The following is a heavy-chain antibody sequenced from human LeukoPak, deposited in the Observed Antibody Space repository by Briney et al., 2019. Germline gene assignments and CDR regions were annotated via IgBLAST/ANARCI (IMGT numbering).Heavy chain of an antibody. Sequence: GGSLRLSCAASGFTFSNAWMSWVRQAPGKGLEWVSAISGSGGSTYYADSVKGRFTISRDNSKNTLYLQMNSLRAEDTAVYYCAKGHYSDNGGYYYYWGHGTLVTVSS. CDR2: ISGSGGST. V-gene: IGHV3-23*01. CDR1: GFTFSNAW. CDR3: AKGHYSDNGGYYYY. J-gene: IGHJ4*01. D-gene: IGHD3-22*01.